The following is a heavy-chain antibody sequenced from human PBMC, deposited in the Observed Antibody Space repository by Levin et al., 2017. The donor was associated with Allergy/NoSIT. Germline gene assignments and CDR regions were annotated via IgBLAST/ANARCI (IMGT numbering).Heavy chain of an antibody. CDR2: INHSGST. Sequence: SQTLSLPCAVYGGSFRGYYWSWLRQPPGKGLEWIGEINHSGSTNYNPSLKSRVTISVDTSKNQFSLKLSSVTAADTAVYYCARKLWGGGVFDYWGQGTLVTVSS. V-gene: IGHV4-34*01. J-gene: IGHJ4*02. CDR1: GGSFRGYY. CDR3: ARKLWGGGVFDY. D-gene: IGHD2-15*01.